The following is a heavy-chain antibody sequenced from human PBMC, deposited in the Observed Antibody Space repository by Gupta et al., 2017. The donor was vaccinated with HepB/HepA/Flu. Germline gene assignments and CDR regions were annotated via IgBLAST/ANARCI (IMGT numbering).Heavy chain of an antibody. V-gene: IGHV1-2*06. J-gene: IGHJ4*02. D-gene: IGHD1-14*01. Sequence: QVHLVQSGAEVKKPGAAMQVSCKASGYTFTNYYVHWIRQVPGQGPEWMGRINPNNGDTVYAHNFQGRVTMTTDTSITTAYLDLSRLRIDDTAIYYCATIEGLIGTTWGQGALGTISS. CDR2: INPNNGDT. CDR1: GYTFTNYY. CDR3: ATIEGLIGTT.